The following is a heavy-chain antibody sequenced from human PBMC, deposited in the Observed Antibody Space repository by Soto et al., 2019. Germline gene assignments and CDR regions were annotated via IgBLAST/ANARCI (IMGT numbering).Heavy chain of an antibody. CDR1: GGTFSSYA. J-gene: IGHJ5*02. D-gene: IGHD6-6*01. Sequence: ASVKVSCKASGGTFSSYAMSWVRQAPGQGLEWMGGIIPIFGTANYAQKFQGRVTITADESTSTAYMELSSLRSEDTAVYYCARAGYSSSYNWFEPWGQGTLVTVSS. V-gene: IGHV1-69*13. CDR2: IIPIFGTA. CDR3: ARAGYSSSYNWFEP.